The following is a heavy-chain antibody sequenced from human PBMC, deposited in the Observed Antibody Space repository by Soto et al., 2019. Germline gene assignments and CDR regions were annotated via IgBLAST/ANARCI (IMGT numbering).Heavy chain of an antibody. J-gene: IGHJ4*02. CDR2: IYYSGST. CDR1: GGSISSYY. CDR3: ARTKGDLRFDY. V-gene: IGHV4-59*01. D-gene: IGHD2-21*02. Sequence: KPSETLSLTCTVSGGSISSYYWSWIRQPPGKGLEWIGYIYYSGSTNYNPSPKSRVTISVDTSKNQFSLKLSSVTAADTAVYYCARTKGDLRFDYWGQGTLVTVSS.